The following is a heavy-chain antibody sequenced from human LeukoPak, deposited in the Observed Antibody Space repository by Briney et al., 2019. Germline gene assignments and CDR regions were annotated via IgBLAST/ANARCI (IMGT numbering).Heavy chain of an antibody. CDR2: IKQDGSEK. J-gene: IGHJ3*02. CDR3: ARDSYSSGWYGWAFDI. D-gene: IGHD6-19*01. Sequence: GGSLRLSCAASGFTFSSYWMSWVRQAPEKGLEWVANIKQDGSEKYYVDSVKGRFTISRDNAKNSLYLQMNSLRAEDTAVYYCARDSYSSGWYGWAFDIWGQGTMVTVSS. CDR1: GFTFSSYW. V-gene: IGHV3-7*01.